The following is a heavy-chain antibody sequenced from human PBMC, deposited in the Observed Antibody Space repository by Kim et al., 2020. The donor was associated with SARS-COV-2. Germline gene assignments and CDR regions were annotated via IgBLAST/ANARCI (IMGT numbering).Heavy chain of an antibody. CDR3: ARVWILTMVRGVMNNWFDP. Sequence: SETLSLTCTVSGGSISSGGYYWSWIRQHPGKGLEWIGYIYYSGSTYYNPSLKSRVTISVDTSKNQFSLKLSSVNAADTAVYYCARVWILTMVRGVMNNWFDPWGQGTLVTVSS. D-gene: IGHD3-10*01. CDR2: IYYSGST. V-gene: IGHV4-31*03. CDR1: GGSISSGGYY. J-gene: IGHJ5*02.